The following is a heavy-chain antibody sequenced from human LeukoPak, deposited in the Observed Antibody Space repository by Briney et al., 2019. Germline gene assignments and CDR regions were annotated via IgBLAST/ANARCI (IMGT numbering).Heavy chain of an antibody. CDR1: GYTFTGYY. J-gene: IGHJ4*02. CDR2: INPNSGGT. CDR3: ARSFYDILTGYYYLAVDY. V-gene: IGHV1-2*02. Sequence: GASVKVSCKASGYTFTGYYMHWVRQAPGQGLEWMGWINPNSGGTNYAQKFQGRVTMTRDTSISTAYMELGRLRSDDTAVYYCARSFYDILTGYYYLAVDYWGQGTLVTVSS. D-gene: IGHD3-9*01.